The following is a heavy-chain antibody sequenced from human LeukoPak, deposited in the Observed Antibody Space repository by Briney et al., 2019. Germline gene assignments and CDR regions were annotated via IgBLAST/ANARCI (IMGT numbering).Heavy chain of an antibody. V-gene: IGHV1-2*06. CDR1: GYTFTGYY. CDR3: ARDWNCGGDCYST. J-gene: IGHJ4*02. Sequence: ASVKVSCKASGYTFTGYYMHWVRQAPGQGLEWMGRINPNSGGTNYAQKFQGRVTMTRDTSISTAYMELSRLRSDDTAVYYCARDWNCGGDCYSTWGQGTLVTISS. D-gene: IGHD2-21*02. CDR2: INPNSGGT.